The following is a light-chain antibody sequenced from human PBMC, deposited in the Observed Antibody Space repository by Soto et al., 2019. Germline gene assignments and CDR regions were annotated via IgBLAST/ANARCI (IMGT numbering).Light chain of an antibody. CDR3: SSYSTSSSPLV. CDR1: SSDVGGYNY. V-gene: IGLV2-14*01. Sequence: QSALTQPASVSGSPGQSITISCTGTSSDVGGYNYVSWYQQHPGKAPKLMIFDVSNRPSGVSSRFTDSKSGNTASLIISGLRAEDEADYYCSSYSTSSSPLVFGGGTKLTVL. CDR2: DVS. J-gene: IGLJ2*01.